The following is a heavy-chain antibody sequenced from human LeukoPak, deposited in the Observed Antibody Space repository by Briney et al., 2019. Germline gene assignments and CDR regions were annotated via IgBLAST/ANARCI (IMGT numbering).Heavy chain of an antibody. CDR3: ARERVRDYDILTGYYLYYYMDV. Sequence: SETLSLTCAVYGGSFSGYYWSWVRQPPGKGLEWIGEINHSGSTNYNPSLKSRVTISVDTSKNQFSLKLSSVTAADTAVYYCARERVRDYDILTGYYLYYYMDVWGKGTTVTISS. D-gene: IGHD3-9*01. J-gene: IGHJ6*03. CDR2: INHSGST. V-gene: IGHV4-34*01. CDR1: GGSFSGYY.